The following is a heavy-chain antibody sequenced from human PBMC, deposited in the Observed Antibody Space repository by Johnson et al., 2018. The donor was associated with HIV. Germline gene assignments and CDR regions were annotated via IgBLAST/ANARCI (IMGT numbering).Heavy chain of an antibody. V-gene: IGHV3-30*19. J-gene: IGHJ3*02. CDR2: ISYDGSNK. D-gene: IGHD6-25*01. CDR1: GFTFSSYG. CDR3: ARDFIAPELGDAFDI. Sequence: QVQLVESGRGVVQPGRSLRLSCAASGFTFSSYGMHWVRQAPGKGLEWVAVISYDGSNKYYADSVKGRFTISRDNSKNTLYLQMNSLRAEDTAVYYCARDFIAPELGDAFDIWGQGTMVTVSS.